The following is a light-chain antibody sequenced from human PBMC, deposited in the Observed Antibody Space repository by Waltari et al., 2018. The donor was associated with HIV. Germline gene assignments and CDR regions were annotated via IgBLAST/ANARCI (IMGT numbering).Light chain of an antibody. Sequence: DVHMTQSPSSLSASVGDRVTIPCRASQPIRNSLAWYQQKPGKAPKPLVYGTSRLESGVPSRFSGSGSGTDYTLTISSLQPEDFASYYCQQYYSIPNTFGQGTKLEIK. CDR2: GTS. V-gene: IGKV1-NL1*01. J-gene: IGKJ2*01. CDR3: QQYYSIPNT. CDR1: QPIRNS.